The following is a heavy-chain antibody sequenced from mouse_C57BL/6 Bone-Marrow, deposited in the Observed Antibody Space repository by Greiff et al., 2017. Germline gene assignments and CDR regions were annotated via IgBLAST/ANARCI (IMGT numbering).Heavy chain of an antibody. CDR3: ARYWGTAQAHYYAMDY. J-gene: IGHJ4*01. V-gene: IGHV3-8*01. CDR1: GYSITSDY. CDR2: ISYSGST. Sequence: EVQLQESGPGLAKPSQTLSLTCSVTGYSITSDYWNWIRKFPGNKLEYMGYISYSGSTYYNPSLKSRISITRDTSKNQYYLQLNSVTTEDTATYYCARYWGTAQAHYYAMDYWGQGTSVTVSS. D-gene: IGHD3-2*02.